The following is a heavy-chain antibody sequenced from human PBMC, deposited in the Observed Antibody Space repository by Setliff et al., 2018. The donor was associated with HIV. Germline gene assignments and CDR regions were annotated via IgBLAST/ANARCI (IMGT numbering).Heavy chain of an antibody. CDR3: AQNGQRYQMLIAS. CDR1: GFTFSSDG. Sequence: GGSLRLSCATTGFTFSSDGMTWVRQAPGKGLEWVSTISDLESTTYYADSVKGRFTISRDNSKNTLYLQMNSLKTEDTAVYYCAQNGQRYQMLIASWGQGTLVTVSS. CDR2: ISDLESTT. D-gene: IGHD2-2*01. V-gene: IGHV3-23*01. J-gene: IGHJ5*02.